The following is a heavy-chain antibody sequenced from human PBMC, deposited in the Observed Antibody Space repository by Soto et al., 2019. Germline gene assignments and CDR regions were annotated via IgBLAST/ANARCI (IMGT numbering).Heavy chain of an antibody. CDR3: ARSRDGYKLDY. D-gene: IGHD5-12*01. Sequence: SETLSLTCTVSGGSISSYYWSWIRQPPGKGLEWIGYIYYSGSTNYNPSLKSRVTISVDTSKNQSSLKLSSVTAADTAVYYCARSRDGYKLDYWGQGTLVTVSS. J-gene: IGHJ4*02. V-gene: IGHV4-59*01. CDR2: IYYSGST. CDR1: GGSISSYY.